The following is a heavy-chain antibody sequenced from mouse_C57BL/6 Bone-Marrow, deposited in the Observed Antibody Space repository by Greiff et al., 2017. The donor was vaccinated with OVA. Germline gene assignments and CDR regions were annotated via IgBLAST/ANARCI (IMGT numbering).Heavy chain of an antibody. Sequence: VQLQQSGAELVRPGTSVKLSCKASGYTFTSYWMHWVKQRPGQGLEWIGVIDPSDSYTNYNQKFKGKATLTVDTSSSTAYMQLSSLTSEDSAVYYCARCWYFDVWGTGTTVTVSS. CDR2: IDPSDSYT. V-gene: IGHV1-59*01. CDR3: ARCWYFDV. CDR1: GYTFTSYW. J-gene: IGHJ1*03.